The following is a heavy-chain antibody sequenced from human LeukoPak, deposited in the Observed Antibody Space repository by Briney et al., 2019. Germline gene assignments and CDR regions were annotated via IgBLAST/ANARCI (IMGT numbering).Heavy chain of an antibody. D-gene: IGHD5-12*01. Sequence: PSETLSLTCTVSGGSISGHYWSWIRQPAGEGLEWIGYIYYSGSTNYNPSLKSRVTISVDTSKNQFSLKLSSVTAADPAVYYCARHGADSGYHWDPYWYFDLWGRGTLVTVSS. CDR1: GGSISGHY. CDR3: ARHGADSGYHWDPYWYFDL. J-gene: IGHJ2*01. V-gene: IGHV4-59*08. CDR2: IYYSGST.